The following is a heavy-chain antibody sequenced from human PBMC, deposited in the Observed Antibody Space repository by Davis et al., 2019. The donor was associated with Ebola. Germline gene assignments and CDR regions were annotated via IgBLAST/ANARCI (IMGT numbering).Heavy chain of an antibody. CDR3: ARERIMITFGGARNYYGMDV. CDR2: IYYTGST. V-gene: IGHV4-59*12. Sequence: SETLSLTCTVPGGSISNYYWSWIRQPPGKGLEWIGFIYYTGSTNYNPSLKSRVTISVDTSKNQFSLKLSSVTAADTAVYYCARERIMITFGGARNYYGMDVWGQGTTVTVSS. D-gene: IGHD3-16*01. J-gene: IGHJ6*02. CDR1: GGSISNYY.